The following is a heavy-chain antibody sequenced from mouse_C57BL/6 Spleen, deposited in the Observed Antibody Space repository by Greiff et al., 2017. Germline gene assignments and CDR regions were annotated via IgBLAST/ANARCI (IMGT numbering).Heavy chain of an antibody. D-gene: IGHD2-4*01. CDR3: ARGDDYDEAMDY. V-gene: IGHV1-55*01. CDR1: GYTFTSYW. J-gene: IGHJ4*01. CDR2: IYPGSGST. Sequence: QVQLQQPGAELVKPGASVKMSCKASGYTFTSYWITWVKQMPGQGLEWIGDIYPGSGSTNYNEKFKSKATLTVDTSSSTAYMQLSSLTSEDSAVYYCARGDDYDEAMDYWGQGTSVTVSS.